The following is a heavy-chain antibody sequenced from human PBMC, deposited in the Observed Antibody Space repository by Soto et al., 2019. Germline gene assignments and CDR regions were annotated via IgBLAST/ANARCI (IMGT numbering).Heavy chain of an antibody. Sequence: PGGSLRLSCAASGFTFSDYWMHWVRQAPGKGLVWVSRIKTDGSTTSYADSVKGRFTISRDNTKNTLYLQMNSLRAEDTAIYYCFGGTNYFDYWGQGTLVTVSS. D-gene: IGHD1-26*01. CDR2: IKTDGSTT. V-gene: IGHV3-74*01. CDR3: FGGTNYFDY. CDR1: GFTFSDYW. J-gene: IGHJ4*02.